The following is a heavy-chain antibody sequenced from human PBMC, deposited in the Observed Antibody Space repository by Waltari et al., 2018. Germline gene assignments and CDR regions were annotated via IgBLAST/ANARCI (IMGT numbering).Heavy chain of an antibody. CDR2: VNRSGST. J-gene: IGHJ6*02. Sequence: QVQLQQWGAGLLKPKQTLSLTCGVHRGSFDGYHWSWIRQSQRKGLEWIGEVNRSGSTNSTPAIKRRLTRCLDTSNNQFSLKVRSATAADTGVYYCARGLRFSEWSSDTLSYYFHGSDVWGQGTAVTVTS. CDR1: RGSFDGYH. CDR3: ARGLRFSEWSSDTLSYYFHGSDV. D-gene: IGHD3-3*01. V-gene: IGHV4-34*01.